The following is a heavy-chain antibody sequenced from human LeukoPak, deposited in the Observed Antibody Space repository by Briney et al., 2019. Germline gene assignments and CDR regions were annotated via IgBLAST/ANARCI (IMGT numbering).Heavy chain of an antibody. Sequence: GASVKVSCKASGYTFTSYGISWVRQAPGQGLEWMGRIIPILGIANYAQKFQGRVTITADKSTSTAYMELSSLRSEDTAVYYCASSYNWNYVSFDYWGQGTLVTVSS. D-gene: IGHD1-7*01. V-gene: IGHV1-69*04. CDR2: IIPILGIA. CDR3: ASSYNWNYVSFDY. J-gene: IGHJ4*02. CDR1: GYTFTSYG.